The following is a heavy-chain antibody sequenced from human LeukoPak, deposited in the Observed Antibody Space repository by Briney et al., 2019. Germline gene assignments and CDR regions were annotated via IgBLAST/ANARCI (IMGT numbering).Heavy chain of an antibody. J-gene: IGHJ6*03. CDR2: ISSSSSYI. CDR3: ARAAIAAARIYYYMDV. D-gene: IGHD6-13*01. CDR1: GFTFSSYS. Sequence: GGSLRLSCAGSGFTFSSYSMNWVRQAPGKGLEWVSCISSSSSYIYYADSVKGRFTISRDNAKNSLYLQMNSLRAEDTAVHYCARAAIAAARIYYYMDVWGKGTTVTVSS. V-gene: IGHV3-21*01.